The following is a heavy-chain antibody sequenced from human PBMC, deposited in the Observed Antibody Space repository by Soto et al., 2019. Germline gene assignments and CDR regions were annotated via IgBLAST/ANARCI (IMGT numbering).Heavy chain of an antibody. CDR1: GGSFSGYY. J-gene: IGHJ4*02. V-gene: IGHV4-34*01. Sequence: SEILSLTCAVYGGSFSGYYWSWIRQPPGKGLEWIGEINHSGSTNYNPSLKSRVAISVDTSKNQFSLKLSSVTAADTAVYYCARVYGGSSDFDYWGQGTLVTVSS. CDR2: INHSGST. CDR3: ARVYGGSSDFDY. D-gene: IGHD6-13*01.